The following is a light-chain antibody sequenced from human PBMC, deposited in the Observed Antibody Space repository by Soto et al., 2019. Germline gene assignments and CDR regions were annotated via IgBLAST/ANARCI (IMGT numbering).Light chain of an antibody. V-gene: IGKV1-9*01. J-gene: IGKJ4*01. CDR1: QGISSY. CDR2: AAS. Sequence: IQLTQSPSSLSASVGDRVTITCRASQGISSYLAWYQQKPGRAPKLLIYAASTLQSGVPSRFSGSGSGTDFTLTIRALQPEDFATYYCQQLSRYPLTFGGGTKVDIK. CDR3: QQLSRYPLT.